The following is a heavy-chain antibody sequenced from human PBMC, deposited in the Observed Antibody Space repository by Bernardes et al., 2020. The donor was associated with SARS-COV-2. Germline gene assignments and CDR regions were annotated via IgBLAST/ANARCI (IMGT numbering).Heavy chain of an antibody. CDR3: AKLAGGAVVGNYLGY. CDR1: GFTFSTGG. Sequence: GGSLRLSCAASGFTFSTGGMSWVRQAPGKGPEWVSGITGSGSNTYYADSAKGRFTISRDNSKNKLYLEVTSLRAEDTAIYYCAKLAGGAVVGNYLGYWGQGTLVTVSS. D-gene: IGHD1-26*01. J-gene: IGHJ4*02. CDR2: ITGSGSNT. V-gene: IGHV3-23*01.